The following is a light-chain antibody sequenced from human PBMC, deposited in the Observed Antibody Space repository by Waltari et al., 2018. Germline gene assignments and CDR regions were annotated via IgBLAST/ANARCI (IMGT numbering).Light chain of an antibody. CDR3: QQYKSYPYT. Sequence: DIQMTQSPSSVSASVGDRVTITCRASQGISSWLVWYQQKPGKAPKLLIYAASSLQSGVPSRFSGSGSGTDFTLTISSLQPDDFATYFCQQYKSYPYTFGQGSKLEIK. CDR2: AAS. J-gene: IGKJ2*01. V-gene: IGKV1D-16*01. CDR1: QGISSW.